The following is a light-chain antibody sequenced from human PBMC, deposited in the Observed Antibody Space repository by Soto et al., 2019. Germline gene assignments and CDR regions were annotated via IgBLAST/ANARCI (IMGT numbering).Light chain of an antibody. CDR2: SNN. CDR3: AAWDDSLNGYVL. V-gene: IGLV1-44*01. J-gene: IGLJ2*01. CDR1: SSNIGSNT. Sequence: QAVVTQPPSASGTPGQRVTISCSGSSSNIGSNTVSWYQQLPGTAPKLLIYSNNQRPSGVPDRFSGSKSGTSASLAISGLQSEDEADYYCAAWDDSLNGYVLFGGGTKLTVL.